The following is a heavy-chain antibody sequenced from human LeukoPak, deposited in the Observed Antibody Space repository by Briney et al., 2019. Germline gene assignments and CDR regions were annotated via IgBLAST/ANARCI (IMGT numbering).Heavy chain of an antibody. V-gene: IGHV1-69*13. CDR1: GGTFSSYA. CDR3: ARRRLRLGELSPPGAFDI. CDR2: IIPIFGTA. Sequence: ASVKVSCKASGGTFSSYAISWVRQAPGQGLVWMGGIIPIFGTANYAQKFQGRVTITADESTSTAYMELSSLRSEDTAVYYCARRRLRLGELSPPGAFDIWGQGTMVTVSS. D-gene: IGHD3-16*02. J-gene: IGHJ3*02.